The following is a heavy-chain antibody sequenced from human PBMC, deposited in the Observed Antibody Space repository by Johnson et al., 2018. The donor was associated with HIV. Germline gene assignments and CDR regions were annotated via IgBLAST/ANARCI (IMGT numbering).Heavy chain of an antibody. CDR1: GFTVSSNY. CDR3: ARDPMVRGAGGFDI. V-gene: IGHV3-30*03. Sequence: QEKLVESGGGVVQPGGSLRLSCAASGFTVSSNYMSWVRQAPGKGLEWVAVISYDGSNKYYADSVKGRFTISRENSKNTLYLQMNSLRAEDTAVYYCARDPMVRGAGGFDIWGQGTMVTVSS. CDR2: ISYDGSNK. J-gene: IGHJ3*02. D-gene: IGHD3-10*01.